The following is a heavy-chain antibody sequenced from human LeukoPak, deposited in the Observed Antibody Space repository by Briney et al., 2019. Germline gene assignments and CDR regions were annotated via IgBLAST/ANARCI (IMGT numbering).Heavy chain of an antibody. V-gene: IGHV1-2*02. CDR2: INPNSGGT. CDR1: GYTFTCYY. CDR3: ARVRAYDYGSGSEFDY. J-gene: IGHJ4*02. D-gene: IGHD3-10*01. Sequence: ASVKVSCKASGYTFTCYYMHWVRQAPGQGLEWMGWINPNSGGTNYAQKFQGRVTMTRDTSISTAYMELSRLRSDDTAVYYCARVRAYDYGSGSEFDYWGQGTLVTVSS.